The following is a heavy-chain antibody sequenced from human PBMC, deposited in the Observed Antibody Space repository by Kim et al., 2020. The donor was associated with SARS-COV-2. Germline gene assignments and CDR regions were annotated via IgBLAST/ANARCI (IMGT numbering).Heavy chain of an antibody. Sequence: ASVKVSCKASGYTFTNYAIHWVRQAPGQRLEWMGWINVGSGNTKFSQKFQGRVTIIRDTSASTAYMELSSLRSEDTAVYFCASTGVDYASGGYYYGYWGQGTLVTVSS. CDR1: GYTFTNYA. CDR2: INVGSGNT. CDR3: ASTGVDYASGGYYYGY. V-gene: IGHV1-3*01. D-gene: IGHD3-22*01. J-gene: IGHJ4*02.